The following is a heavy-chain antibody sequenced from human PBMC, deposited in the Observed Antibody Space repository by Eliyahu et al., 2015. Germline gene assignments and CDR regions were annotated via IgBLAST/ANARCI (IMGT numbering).Heavy chain of an antibody. D-gene: IGHD3-22*01. V-gene: IGHV4-34*01. J-gene: IGHJ4*02. CDR3: ARRSWSAGSGYYRTFDS. CDR1: SGSFSDYY. Sequence: QVQLQQWGAGLLKPSETLSLTCAVYSGSFSDYYWIWIRQPPGKGLEWIGEINHSGSTNYNPSLKSRFTMSVDTSKNQFSLKLSSVTAADTAIYYCARRSWSAGSGYYRTFDSWGQGTLVTVSS. CDR2: INHSGST.